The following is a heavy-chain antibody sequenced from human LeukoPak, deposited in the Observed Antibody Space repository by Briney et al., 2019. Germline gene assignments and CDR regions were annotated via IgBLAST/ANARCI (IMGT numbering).Heavy chain of an antibody. CDR2: ISSSSSYI. J-gene: IGHJ6*02. CDR3: AKGRVRDSSGTTSGYYGMYV. Sequence: GGSLRLSCAASGFTFSSYSMNWVRQAPGKGLEWVSSISSSSSYIYFADSVKGRFTISRDNAKNSLYLQMNSLRDDDTAVYYCAKGRVRDSSGTTSGYYGMYVWGQGTTVTVSS. CDR1: GFTFSSYS. D-gene: IGHD6-19*01. V-gene: IGHV3-21*04.